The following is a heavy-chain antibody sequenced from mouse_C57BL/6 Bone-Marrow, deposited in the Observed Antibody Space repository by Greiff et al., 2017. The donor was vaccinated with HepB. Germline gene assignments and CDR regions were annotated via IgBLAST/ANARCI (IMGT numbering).Heavy chain of an antibody. J-gene: IGHJ2*01. V-gene: IGHV1-64*01. CDR2: IHPNSGST. CDR1: GYTFTSYW. CDR3: ARSCTVATDFDY. Sequence: QVQLQQPGAELVKPGASVKLSCKASGYTFTSYWMHWVKQRPGQGLEWIGMIHPNSGSTNYNEKFKSKATLTVDKSSSTAYMQLSSLTSEDSAVDYCARSCTVATDFDYWGQGTTLTVSS. D-gene: IGHD1-1*02.